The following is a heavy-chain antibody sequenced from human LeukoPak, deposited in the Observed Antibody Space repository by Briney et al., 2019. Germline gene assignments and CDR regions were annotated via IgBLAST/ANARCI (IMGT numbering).Heavy chain of an antibody. V-gene: IGHV4-4*02. CDR2: IYHSGST. CDR3: ARALGLAGKEPQVYYFDY. D-gene: IGHD6-19*01. J-gene: IGHJ4*02. Sequence: SGTLSLTCAVSGGSISSSNWWSWVRQPPGKGLEWIGEIYHSGSTNYNPSLKSRVTISVDTSKNQFSLKLSSVTAADTAVYYCARALGLAGKEPQVYYFDYWGQGTLVTVSS. CDR1: GGSISSSNW.